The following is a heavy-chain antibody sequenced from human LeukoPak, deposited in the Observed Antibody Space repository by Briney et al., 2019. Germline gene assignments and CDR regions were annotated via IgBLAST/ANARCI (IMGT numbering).Heavy chain of an antibody. Sequence: GGSLRLSCAASGFTFSNYGLHWVRQAPGKGLEWVAVIWYDGRKIYYTDSVKGRFTISRDKSKNTPYLQMNNLRAEDTALYSCAREAYSYGSTDYYFDLWGRGTLVTVSS. CDR3: AREAYSYGSTDYYFDL. J-gene: IGHJ2*01. CDR2: IWYDGRKI. V-gene: IGHV3-33*01. CDR1: GFTFSNYG. D-gene: IGHD5-18*01.